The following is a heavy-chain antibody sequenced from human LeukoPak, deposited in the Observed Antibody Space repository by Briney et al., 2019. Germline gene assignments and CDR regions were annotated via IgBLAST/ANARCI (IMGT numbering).Heavy chain of an antibody. Sequence: SVKVSCKASGGTFSSYTISWVRQAPGQGLEWMGRIIPILGIANYAQKFQGRVTITTDKSTSTAYMELSSLRSEDTAVYYCARDPVREEWELLGYWGQGTLVTVSS. CDR3: ARDPVREEWELLGY. J-gene: IGHJ4*02. CDR1: GGTFSSYT. V-gene: IGHV1-69*04. CDR2: IIPILGIA. D-gene: IGHD1-26*01.